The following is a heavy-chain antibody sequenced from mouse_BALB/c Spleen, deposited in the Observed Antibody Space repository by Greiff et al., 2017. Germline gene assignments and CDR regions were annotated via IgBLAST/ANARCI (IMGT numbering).Heavy chain of an antibody. J-gene: IGHJ2*01. Sequence: VQLVESGAELVRPGTSVKVSCKASGYAFTNYLIEWVKQRPGQGLEWIGLINPGSGGTNYNEKFKGKATLTADKSSSTAYMQLSSLTSDDSAVYFCARGGSYYFDYWGQGTTLTVSS. CDR1: GYAFTNYL. D-gene: IGHD1-1*02. CDR2: INPGSGGT. CDR3: ARGGSYYFDY. V-gene: IGHV1-54*01.